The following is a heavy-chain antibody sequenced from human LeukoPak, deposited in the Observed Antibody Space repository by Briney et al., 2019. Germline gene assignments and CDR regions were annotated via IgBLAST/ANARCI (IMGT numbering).Heavy chain of an antibody. J-gene: IGHJ5*02. Sequence: PSETLSLTCTVSGGSISSSSYYWGWIRPPPGKGLEWIGSIYYSGSTYYNPSLKSRVTISVDTSKNQFSLKLSSVTAADTAVYYCARGSKNSDLIVVTNYFDTWGQGTLVTVSS. CDR2: IYYSGST. CDR3: ARGSKNSDLIVVTNYFDT. D-gene: IGHD3-9*01. CDR1: GGSISSSSYY. V-gene: IGHV4-39*01.